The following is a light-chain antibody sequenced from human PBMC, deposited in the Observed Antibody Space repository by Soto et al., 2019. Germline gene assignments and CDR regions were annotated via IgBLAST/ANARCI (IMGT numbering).Light chain of an antibody. V-gene: IGLV1-40*01. CDR1: SSNIGAGYE. CDR2: ENN. CDR3: QSYDSSLSGYV. J-gene: IGLJ1*01. Sequence: QSVLTQPPSVSEAPGQRVTISCTGSSSNIGAGYEAHWYQQVPGTAPKLLIYENNNRPSGVPDRFSVSKSGTSASLAITGLQAEDEAEYYCQSYDSSLSGYVFVTGTKLTVL.